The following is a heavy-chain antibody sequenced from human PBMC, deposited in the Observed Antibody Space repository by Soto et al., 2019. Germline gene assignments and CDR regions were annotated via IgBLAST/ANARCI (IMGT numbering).Heavy chain of an antibody. J-gene: IGHJ6*01. CDR3: AREHVRPRTGAMGV. CDR1: GYSYTDYY. Sequence: GVSVKVSCKASGYSYTDYYMHWVRQAPGQGLEWMEWINSYRGATNYAQKFQGRVTMTRDTSISTAYMELSRLRSDDTAVYWCAREHVRPRTGAMGVWGKRTTVTV. V-gene: IGHV1-2*02. D-gene: IGHD1-1*01. CDR2: INSYRGAT.